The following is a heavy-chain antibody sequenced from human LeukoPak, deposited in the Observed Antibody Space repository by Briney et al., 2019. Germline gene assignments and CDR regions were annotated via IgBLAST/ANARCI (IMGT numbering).Heavy chain of an antibody. Sequence: ASVKVSCKASGGTFSSYAISWVRQAPGQGLEWMGGIIPIFGTANYAQKSQGRVTITTDESTSTAYMELSSLRSEDTAVYYCARRYSDSSGYHNWFDPWGQGTLVTVSS. J-gene: IGHJ5*02. CDR1: GGTFSSYA. D-gene: IGHD3-22*01. V-gene: IGHV1-69*05. CDR2: IIPIFGTA. CDR3: ARRYSDSSGYHNWFDP.